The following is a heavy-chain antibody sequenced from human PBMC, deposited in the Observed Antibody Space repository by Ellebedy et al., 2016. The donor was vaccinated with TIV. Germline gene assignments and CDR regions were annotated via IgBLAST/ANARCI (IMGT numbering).Heavy chain of an antibody. V-gene: IGHV1-69*13. Sequence: SVKVSXKASGGTFSSYAISWVRQAPGQGLEWMGGIIPIFGTANYAQKFQGRVTITADESTSTAYMELSSLRSEDTAVYYCARSLRGYYGMDVWGQGTTVTVSS. CDR3: ARSLRGYYGMDV. CDR2: IIPIFGTA. J-gene: IGHJ6*02. D-gene: IGHD3-16*01. CDR1: GGTFSSYA.